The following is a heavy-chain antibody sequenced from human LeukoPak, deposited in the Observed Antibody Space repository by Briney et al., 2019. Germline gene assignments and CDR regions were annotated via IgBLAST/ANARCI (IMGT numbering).Heavy chain of an antibody. Sequence: GGSLRLSCAASGFTFSSYSMNWVRQAPGKGLEWVSSISSSSSYIYYADSVKGRFTISRDNAKNSLYLQMSSLRAEDTGVYYCATTLNIATPGHLWGQGALVTVSS. CDR1: GFTFSSYS. J-gene: IGHJ4*02. CDR3: ATTLNIATPGHL. V-gene: IGHV3-21*01. CDR2: ISSSSSYI. D-gene: IGHD6-13*01.